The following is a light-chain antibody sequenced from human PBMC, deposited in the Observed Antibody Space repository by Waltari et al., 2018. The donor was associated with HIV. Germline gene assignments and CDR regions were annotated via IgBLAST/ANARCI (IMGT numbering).Light chain of an antibody. CDR2: EVN. J-gene: IGLJ2*01. Sequence: QPALTQPPPASGSPEQSVTTSCTGTRSDVGAYNFVSWYKQRTGQSPKLIIFEVNKRPSGVPDRFSGSKSVNTASLTVSGLQAEDEADYYCSSFAGTNSHVVFGGGTKLTVL. CDR1: RSDVGAYNF. V-gene: IGLV2-8*01. CDR3: SSFAGTNSHVV.